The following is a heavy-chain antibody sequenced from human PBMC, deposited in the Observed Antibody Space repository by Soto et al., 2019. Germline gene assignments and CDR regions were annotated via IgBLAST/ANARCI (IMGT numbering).Heavy chain of an antibody. CDR2: IYYSGST. CDR3: ARVGSSGWSPDY. D-gene: IGHD6-19*01. CDR1: GGSISSGGYC. V-gene: IGHV4-61*08. J-gene: IGHJ4*02. Sequence: SETLSLTCTVSGGSISSGGYCWSWIRQHPGKGLEWIGYIYYSGSTYYNPSLKSRVSISVDTSKNQFYLRLSSVTAADTAVYYCARVGSSGWSPDYWGQGTLVTVSS.